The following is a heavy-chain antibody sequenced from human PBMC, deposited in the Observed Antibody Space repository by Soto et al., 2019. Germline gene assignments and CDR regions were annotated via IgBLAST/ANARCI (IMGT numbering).Heavy chain of an antibody. J-gene: IGHJ6*02. CDR2: INPQSGGT. D-gene: IGHD6-13*01. Sequence: QVQLVQSGAEVKKPGASVKVSWKASGYTFTDYYLHWVRQAPGQGLEWMGWINPQSGGTNYAQKFQAWVTMTRDTSTSTAYMELRRLRSDDTAVFFCARGAQQVVPLYYYHALDVWGQGTTVTASS. CDR1: GYTFTDYY. CDR3: ARGAQQVVPLYYYHALDV. V-gene: IGHV1-2*04.